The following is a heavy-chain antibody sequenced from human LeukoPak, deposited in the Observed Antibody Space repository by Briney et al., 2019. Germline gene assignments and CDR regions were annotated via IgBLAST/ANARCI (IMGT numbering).Heavy chain of an antibody. CDR3: ARAPITMVRGAKFDY. D-gene: IGHD3-10*01. V-gene: IGHV1-18*01. Sequence: ASVKVSCKASGYTFTSYGISWVRQAPGQGLEWMGWISAYNGNTNYAQKLQGRVTMTTDTSTSTAYMELRSLRSDDTAVYYCARAPITMVRGAKFDYWGQGTLVTVSS. J-gene: IGHJ4*02. CDR1: GYTFTSYG. CDR2: ISAYNGNT.